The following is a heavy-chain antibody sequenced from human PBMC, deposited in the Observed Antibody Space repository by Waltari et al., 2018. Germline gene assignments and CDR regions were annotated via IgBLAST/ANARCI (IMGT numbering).Heavy chain of an antibody. J-gene: IGHJ4*02. D-gene: IGHD3-10*01. CDR3: ARDNRYRGYGSGSYYNRRGFFDY. V-gene: IGHV4-34*01. CDR1: GGSFSGYY. CDR2: IKHSGST. Sequence: QVQLQQWGAGLLKPSETLSLTCAVYGGSFSGYYWSWIRQPPGTGMEGCGEIKHSGSTNDTPSLKSRVTISVDSSKNQFSLKLSSVTAADTAVYYWARDNRYRGYGSGSYYNRRGFFDYWGQGTLVTVSS.